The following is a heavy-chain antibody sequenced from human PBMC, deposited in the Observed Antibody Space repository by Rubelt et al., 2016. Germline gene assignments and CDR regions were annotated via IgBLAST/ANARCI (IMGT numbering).Heavy chain of an antibody. CDR3: VRDWGELRFLA. CDR2: IHSDGSST. V-gene: IGHV3-74*01. J-gene: IGHJ5*02. CDR1: GFTFSRYW. D-gene: IGHD3-3*01. Sequence: EVQLVESGGGLVQPGRSLRLSCVASGFTFSRYWMHWVRQAPGRGLVWVSRIHSDGSSTTYADSVKGRFTISRDNANDTLFLRRTRLGVGETAVYYCVRDWGELRFLAWGQGTLVTVSS.